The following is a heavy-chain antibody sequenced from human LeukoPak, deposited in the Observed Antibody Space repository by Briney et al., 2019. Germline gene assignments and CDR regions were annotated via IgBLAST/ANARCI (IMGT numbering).Heavy chain of an antibody. CDR1: GFTFSSYA. Sequence: GGSLRLSCAASGFTFSSYAMSWVRQAPGKGLEWVSAISGSGGSTYYADSVKGRFTISRDNSKNTLYLQMNSLRAEDTAVYYCATSLSSSWRHDAFDIWGQGTMVTVSS. CDR3: ATSLSSSWRHDAFDI. CDR2: ISGSGGST. V-gene: IGHV3-23*01. J-gene: IGHJ3*02. D-gene: IGHD6-13*01.